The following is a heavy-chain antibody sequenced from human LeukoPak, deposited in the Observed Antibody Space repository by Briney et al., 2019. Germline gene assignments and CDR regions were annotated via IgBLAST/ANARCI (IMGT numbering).Heavy chain of an antibody. CDR3: ARDLNYVTLGYDILADVGYYFDY. V-gene: IGHV1-18*01. D-gene: IGHD3-9*01. Sequence: EASVKVSCKASGYTFTMYGTSWVRQAPGQGLQWLGWISPHNGNTKYAQDLQGRVSMTTDTSTSTAYLELRSLRSDDTAIYYCARDLNYVTLGYDILADVGYYFDYWGQGSLVTVSS. CDR1: GYTFTMYG. CDR2: ISPHNGNT. J-gene: IGHJ4*02.